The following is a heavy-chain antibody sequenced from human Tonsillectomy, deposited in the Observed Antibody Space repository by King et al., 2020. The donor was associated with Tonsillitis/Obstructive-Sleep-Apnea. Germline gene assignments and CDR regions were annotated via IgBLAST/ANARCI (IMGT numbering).Heavy chain of an antibody. CDR2: IKQDGSEK. V-gene: IGHV3-7*03. CDR3: ARRVNWNYGPISY. Sequence: VQLVESGGGLVQPGGSLRLSCAASGFTFSNYWMSWVRQAPGKGLEWVANIKQDGSEKYYVDSVKGRFTISRDNAKNSLYPQMNSLRAEDTAVYYCARRVNWNYGPISYWGQGTLVTVSS. J-gene: IGHJ4*02. D-gene: IGHD1-7*01. CDR1: GFTFSNYW.